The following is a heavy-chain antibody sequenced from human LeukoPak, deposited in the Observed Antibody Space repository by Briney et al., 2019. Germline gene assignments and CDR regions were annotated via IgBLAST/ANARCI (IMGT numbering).Heavy chain of an antibody. CDR3: ARDHGDGYNVVFDY. CDR2: INPNGGGT. CDR1: GYTFTGYY. Sequence: PWASVKVSCKASGYTFTGYYMHWVRQAPGQGLEWMGWINPNGGGTNYAQKFQGRVTMTRDTSISTAYMELSRLRSDDTAVYYCARDHGDGYNVVFDYWGQGTLVTVSS. V-gene: IGHV1-2*02. D-gene: IGHD5-24*01. J-gene: IGHJ4*02.